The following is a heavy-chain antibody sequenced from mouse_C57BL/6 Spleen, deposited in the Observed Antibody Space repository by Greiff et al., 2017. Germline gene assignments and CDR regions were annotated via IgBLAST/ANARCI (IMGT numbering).Heavy chain of an antibody. CDR3: ARDYGSSPYYFDY. D-gene: IGHD1-1*01. V-gene: IGHV1-81*01. J-gene: IGHJ2*01. Sequence: QVQLKQSGAELARPGASVKLSCKASGYTFTSYGISWVKQRTGQGLEWIGEIYPRSGNTYYNEKFKGKATLTADKSSSTAYMELRSLTSEDSAVYFCARDYGSSPYYFDYWGQGTTLTVSS. CDR1: GYTFTSYG. CDR2: IYPRSGNT.